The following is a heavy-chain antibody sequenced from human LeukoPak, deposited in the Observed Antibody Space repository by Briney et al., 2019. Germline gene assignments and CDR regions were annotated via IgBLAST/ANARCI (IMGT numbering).Heavy chain of an antibody. CDR2: ISYDGSNK. J-gene: IGHJ6*04. CDR1: GFTFSSYG. V-gene: IGHV3-30*18. CDR3: AKEMLLWFGELDYYGMDV. D-gene: IGHD3-10*01. Sequence: GRSLRLSCAASGFTFSSYGMHWVRQAPGKGLEWVAVISYDGSNKYYADSVKGGFTISRDNSKNTLYLQMNRLRAEDTAVYYCAKEMLLWFGELDYYGMDVWGKGTTGTASP.